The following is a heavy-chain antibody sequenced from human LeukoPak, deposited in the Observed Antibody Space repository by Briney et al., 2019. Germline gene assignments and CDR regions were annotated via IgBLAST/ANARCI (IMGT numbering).Heavy chain of an antibody. CDR1: GYSFASYW. D-gene: IGHD2-2*01. Sequence: GESLKISCKGSGYSFASYWIAWVRQMPGKGLEWMGIIYPGDSDTRYSPSFQGQVTISADKSISTAYLQWSSLKASDTDIYYCARQWGDCSSTSCYSAYWGQGTLVTVSS. J-gene: IGHJ4*02. CDR3: ARQWGDCSSTSCYSAY. CDR2: IYPGDSDT. V-gene: IGHV5-51*01.